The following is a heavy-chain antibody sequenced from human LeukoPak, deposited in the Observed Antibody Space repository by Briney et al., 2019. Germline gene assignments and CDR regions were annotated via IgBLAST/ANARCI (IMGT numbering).Heavy chain of an antibody. D-gene: IGHD3-22*01. CDR2: ISYDGSNK. CDR1: GFTFSSYG. J-gene: IGHJ3*02. Sequence: PGGSLRLSCAASGFTFSSYGMHWVRQAPGKGLEWVAVISYDGSNKYYADSVKGRFTISRDNSKNTLYLQMNSLGAEDTAVYYCAKGGRDYYDSSGYYAFDIWGQGTMVTVSS. V-gene: IGHV3-30*18. CDR3: AKGGRDYYDSSGYYAFDI.